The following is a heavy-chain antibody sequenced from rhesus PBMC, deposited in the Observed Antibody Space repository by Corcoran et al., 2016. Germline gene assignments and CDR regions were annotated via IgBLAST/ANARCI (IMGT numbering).Heavy chain of an antibody. J-gene: IGHJ3*01. Sequence: QVQLQESGPGLLKPSETLSLTCAVSGGSISDGYGWGWIRQPPGKGLEWIGNIYSSNGNTYYNPSLKSRVTISTDTSKNQFSLKLSSVTTADTAVYYCARDTVADDAFDFWGQGLRVTVSS. CDR2: IYSSNGNT. D-gene: IGHD4-29*01. V-gene: IGHV4S7*01. CDR1: GGSISDGYG. CDR3: ARDTVADDAFDF.